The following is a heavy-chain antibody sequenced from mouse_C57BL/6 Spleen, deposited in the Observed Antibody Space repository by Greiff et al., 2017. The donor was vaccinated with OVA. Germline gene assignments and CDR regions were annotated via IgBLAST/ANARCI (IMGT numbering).Heavy chain of an antibody. V-gene: IGHV1-15*01. CDR1: GYTFTDYE. CDR2: IDPETGGT. Sequence: QVQLQQSGAELVRPGASVTLSCKASGYTFTDYEMHWVKQTPVHGLEWIGAIDPETGGTAYNQKFKGKAILTADKSSSTAYMELRSLTSEDSAVYYCTRRGGNYVDYWGQGTTLTVSS. CDR3: TRRGGNYVDY. J-gene: IGHJ2*01.